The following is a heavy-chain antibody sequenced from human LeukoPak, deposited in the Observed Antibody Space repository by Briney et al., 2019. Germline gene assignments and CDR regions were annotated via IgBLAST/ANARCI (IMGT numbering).Heavy chain of an antibody. J-gene: IGHJ3*02. D-gene: IGHD3-22*01. CDR1: GGSIGSGSYY. V-gene: IGHV4-61*02. CDR3: AREYYDSFAFDI. Sequence: PSQTLSLTCTVSGGSIGSGSYYCSWIRQPAGKGLEWIGRIYTSGSTNYNPSLKSRVTISVDTSKNQFSLKLISVTAADTAVYYCAREYYDSFAFDIWGQGTMVTVSS. CDR2: IYTSGST.